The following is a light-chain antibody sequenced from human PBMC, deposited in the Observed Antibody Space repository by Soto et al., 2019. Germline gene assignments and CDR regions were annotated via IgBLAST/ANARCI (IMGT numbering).Light chain of an antibody. CDR1: HSVSDN. Sequence: EIMMTQSPATLSVSPGERATLSCRASHSVSDNLAWYQQKPAQAPRLLIYGASTRATGIPARISGSGSGTEFTLTISSLQSEDFAVYYCQQYDEWPPSYTFGQGTKLEIK. J-gene: IGKJ2*01. CDR3: QQYDEWPPSYT. CDR2: GAS. V-gene: IGKV3-15*01.